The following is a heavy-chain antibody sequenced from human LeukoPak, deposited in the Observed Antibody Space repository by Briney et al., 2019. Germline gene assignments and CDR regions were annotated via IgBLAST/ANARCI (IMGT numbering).Heavy chain of an antibody. CDR2: ISSTSSYI. J-gene: IGHJ4*02. CDR3: AKTGGRGDPFDY. V-gene: IGHV3-21*01. Sequence: GGSLRLSCAASAFTFSSYSMNWVRQAPGKGLQWVSSISSTSSYINYADSVKGRFTISRDNAENSLYLEMNSLRVEDTAVYYCAKTGGRGDPFDYWGQGTLVTVSS. CDR1: AFTFSSYS. D-gene: IGHD2-21*02.